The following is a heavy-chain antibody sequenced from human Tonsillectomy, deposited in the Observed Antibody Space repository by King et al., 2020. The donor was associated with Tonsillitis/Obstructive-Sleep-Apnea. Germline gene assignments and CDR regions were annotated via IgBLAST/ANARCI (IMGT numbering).Heavy chain of an antibody. Sequence: QLQLQESGPGLVKPSETLSLTCTVSGGSISRYYWTWIRQPSGKGLEWIGYIYYNGDTNYNPSLRSRVTISVDTSKNHFSLELDSVTAADTAIYYCARLGYCTTSRCLPDYWGQGTLVTVSS. CDR3: ARLGYCTTSRCLPDY. CDR1: GGSISRYY. J-gene: IGHJ4*02. CDR2: IYYNGDT. D-gene: IGHD2-2*01. V-gene: IGHV4-59*01.